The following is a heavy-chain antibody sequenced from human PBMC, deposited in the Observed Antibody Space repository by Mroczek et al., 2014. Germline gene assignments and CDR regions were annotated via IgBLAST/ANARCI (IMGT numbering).Heavy chain of an antibody. V-gene: IGHV3-48*01. CDR2: ISSSSSTI. CDR1: GFTFSSYS. CDR3: AREWGFAFDI. J-gene: IGHJ3*02. D-gene: IGHD3-16*01. Sequence: EVQLVESGGGLVQPGGSLRLSCAASGFTFSSYSMNWVRQAPGKGLEWVSYISSSSSTIYYADSVKGRFTISRDNAKNSLYLQMNSLRAEDTAVYYCAREWGFAFDIWGQGTMVTVSS.